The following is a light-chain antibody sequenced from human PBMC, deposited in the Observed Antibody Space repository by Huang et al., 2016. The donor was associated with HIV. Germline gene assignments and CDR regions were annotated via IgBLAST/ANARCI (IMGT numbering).Light chain of an antibody. CDR3: HQYNNWLLS. J-gene: IGKJ4*01. V-gene: IGKV3-15*01. CDR2: GSS. CDR1: RSVSTN. Sequence: EIVMTQSPATLSVSPGERVTPSCRANRSVSTNLAWYQQRPGQAPRLLIYGSSTRAPVIPARFSGSGSGTDFSLTISSLQSEDFALYYCHQYNNWLLSFGGGTRVDI.